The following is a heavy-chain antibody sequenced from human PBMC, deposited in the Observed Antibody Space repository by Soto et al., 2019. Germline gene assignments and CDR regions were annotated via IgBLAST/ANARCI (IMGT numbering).Heavy chain of an antibody. CDR2: IYYSGST. Sequence: PSETLSLTCTISGGSISSYYWSWIRQPPGKGLEWIGYIYYSGSTNYNPSLKSRVTISVDTSNNQFSLKLNSVTAADTAVYYCARDPGYSYGYNWGQGTLVTVS. CDR3: ARDPGYSYGYN. V-gene: IGHV4-59*01. CDR1: GGSISSYY. J-gene: IGHJ4*02. D-gene: IGHD5-18*01.